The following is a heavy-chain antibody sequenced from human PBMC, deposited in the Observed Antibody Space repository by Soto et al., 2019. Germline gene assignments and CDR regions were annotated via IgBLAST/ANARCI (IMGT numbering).Heavy chain of an antibody. D-gene: IGHD3-22*01. CDR2: INAGNGNT. V-gene: IGHV1-3*01. CDR1: GYTFTSYA. J-gene: IGHJ4*02. CDR3: ARDRPDYYYSSGYELFDY. Sequence: GASVKVSCKASGYTFTSYAMHWVRQAPGQRLEWMGWINAGNGNTKYSQKLQGRVTITRDTSASTVYMELSSLRSEDTAVYYCARDRPDYYYSSGYELFDYRGQRTLVTGSS.